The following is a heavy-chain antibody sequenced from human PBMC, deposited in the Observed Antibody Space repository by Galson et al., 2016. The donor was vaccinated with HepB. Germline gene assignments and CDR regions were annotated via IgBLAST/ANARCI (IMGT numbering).Heavy chain of an antibody. Sequence: SETLSLTCTVSGGSISSTSYYWGWIRQAPGKGLEWIGSIYYSGNSYHNPSLQSRVTISVDTSKNQFSLKLSSVTAADTAVYFCARQEQWQLHWGLYFDYWGQGALVSVSS. J-gene: IGHJ4*02. D-gene: IGHD6-19*01. CDR3: ARQEQWQLHWGLYFDY. V-gene: IGHV4-39*01. CDR2: IYYSGNS. CDR1: GGSISSTSYY.